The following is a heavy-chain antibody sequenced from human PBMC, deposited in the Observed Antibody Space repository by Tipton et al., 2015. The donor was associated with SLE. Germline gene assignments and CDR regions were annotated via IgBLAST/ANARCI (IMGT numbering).Heavy chain of an antibody. Sequence: TLSLTCTVSGGSISSGSYHWSWIRQPAGKGLEWIGYIYYSGSTNYNPPLKSRVTISVDTSKNQFSLKLSSVTAADTAVYYCARDLAARGGHYFDYWGQGTLVTVSS. CDR2: IYYSGST. CDR3: ARDLAARGGHYFDY. CDR1: GGSISSGSYH. V-gene: IGHV4-61*10. J-gene: IGHJ4*02. D-gene: IGHD6-6*01.